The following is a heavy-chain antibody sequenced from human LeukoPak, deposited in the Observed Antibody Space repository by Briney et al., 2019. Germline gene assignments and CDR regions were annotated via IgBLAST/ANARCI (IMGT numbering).Heavy chain of an antibody. V-gene: IGHV3-30*02. CDR3: ARDATYCTNGVCYTRFDY. CDR1: GFTFSNYG. D-gene: IGHD2-8*01. J-gene: IGHJ4*02. Sequence: GGSLRLSCTASGFTFSNYGFHWVRQAPGKGLEWVAFIQSDESNKHYADSVKGRFTVSRDNAKTSLYLEMNSLRAEDTAVYYCARDATYCTNGVCYTRFDYWGQGTLVTVSS. CDR2: IQSDESNK.